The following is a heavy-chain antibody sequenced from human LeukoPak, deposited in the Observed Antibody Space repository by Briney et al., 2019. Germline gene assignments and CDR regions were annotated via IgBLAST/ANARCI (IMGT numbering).Heavy chain of an antibody. Sequence: SETLSLTCTVSGCSISSRSYYWGWIRQPPGKGLEWIGSIYYSGSTYYNPSLKSRVTISVDTSKNQFSLKLSSVTAADTAVYYCAGCVQQLPDYWGQGTLVTVSS. V-gene: IGHV4-39*01. CDR3: AGCVQQLPDY. J-gene: IGHJ4*02. CDR2: IYYSGST. CDR1: GCSISSRSYY. D-gene: IGHD6-13*01.